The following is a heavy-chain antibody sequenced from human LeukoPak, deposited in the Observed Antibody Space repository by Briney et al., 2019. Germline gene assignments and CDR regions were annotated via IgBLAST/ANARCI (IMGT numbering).Heavy chain of an antibody. CDR1: GFTFSSYG. J-gene: IGHJ4*02. Sequence: SGGSLRLSCAASGFTFSSYGMHWVRRAPGKGLEWVAVIWYDGSNKYYADSVKGRFTISRDNSKNTLYLQMNSLRAEDTAVYYCARDPFPFYGSGSYVDYWGQGTLVTVSS. V-gene: IGHV3-33*01. CDR3: ARDPFPFYGSGSYVDY. D-gene: IGHD3-10*01. CDR2: IWYDGSNK.